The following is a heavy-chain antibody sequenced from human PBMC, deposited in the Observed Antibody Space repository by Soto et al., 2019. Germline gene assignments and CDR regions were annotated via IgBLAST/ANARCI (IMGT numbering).Heavy chain of an antibody. D-gene: IGHD5-12*01. V-gene: IGHV3-30*03. CDR1: GFTFSSYG. Sequence: PGGSLRLSCAASGFTFSSYGMHWVRQAPGKGLEWVAVISYDGSNKYYADSVKGRFTISRDNSKNTLYLQMNSLRAEDTAVYYCGRGATGLKSLVDVWGQGTTVTVSS. CDR3: GRGATGLKSLVDV. CDR2: ISYDGSNK. J-gene: IGHJ6*02.